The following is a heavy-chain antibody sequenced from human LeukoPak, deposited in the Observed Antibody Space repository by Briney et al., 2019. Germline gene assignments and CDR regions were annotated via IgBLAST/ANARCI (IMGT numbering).Heavy chain of an antibody. V-gene: IGHV4-61*08. J-gene: IGHJ3*02. Sequence: SETLSLTCAVSGGSISSGGYYWSWIRQPPGKGLEWIGYIYYSGSTNYNPSLKSRVTISVDTSKNQFSLKLSSVTAADTAVYYCARVRELPDDAFDIWGQGTMVTVSS. D-gene: IGHD1-26*01. CDR3: ARVRELPDDAFDI. CDR2: IYYSGST. CDR1: GGSISSGGYY.